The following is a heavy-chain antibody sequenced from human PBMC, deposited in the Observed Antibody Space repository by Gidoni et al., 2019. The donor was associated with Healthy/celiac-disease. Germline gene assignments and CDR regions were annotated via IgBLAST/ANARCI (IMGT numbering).Heavy chain of an antibody. J-gene: IGHJ4*02. CDR2: IYYSGST. Sequence: SVSSGSYYWSWIRQPPGKGLEWIGYIYYSGSTNYNPSLKSRVTISVDTSKNQFSLKLSSVTAADTAVYYCARMEYGGNSRSDYWGQGTLVTVSS. CDR3: ARMEYGGNSRSDY. CDR1: SVSSGSYY. D-gene: IGHD2-21*02. V-gene: IGHV4-61*01.